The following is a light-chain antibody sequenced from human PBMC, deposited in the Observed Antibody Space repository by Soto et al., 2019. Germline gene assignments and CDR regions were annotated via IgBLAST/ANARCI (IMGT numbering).Light chain of an antibody. CDR3: QSADSSGTEV. CDR1: ALPKQY. J-gene: IGLJ2*01. V-gene: IGLV3-25*03. CDR2: KDS. Sequence: YELTQPPSVSVSPGQTARITCSGDALPKQYAYWYQQKPGQAPVLVIYKDSERPSGIPERFSGSSSGTTVTLTISGVQAEDEADYYCQSADSSGTEVFGGGTQLPVL.